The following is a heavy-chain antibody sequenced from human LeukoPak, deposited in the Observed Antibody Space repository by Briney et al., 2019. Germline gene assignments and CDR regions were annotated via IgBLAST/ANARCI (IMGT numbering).Heavy chain of an antibody. CDR1: GGPISSSSYY. J-gene: IGHJ4*02. D-gene: IGHD3-16*01. CDR3: ARGIANVYYYSYYFDY. Sequence: KPSETLSLTCTVSGGPISSSSYYWGWIRQPPGKGLEWIGSIYYSGSTYYNPSLKSRVTISVDTSKNQFSLKLSSVTAADTAVYYCARGIANVYYYSYYFDYWGQGTLVTVSS. V-gene: IGHV4-39*01. CDR2: IYYSGST.